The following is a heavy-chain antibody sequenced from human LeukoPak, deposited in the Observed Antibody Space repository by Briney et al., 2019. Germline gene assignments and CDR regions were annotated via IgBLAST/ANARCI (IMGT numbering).Heavy chain of an antibody. J-gene: IGHJ5*02. D-gene: IGHD4-17*01. Sequence: GGSLRLSCAASGFTFDDYAMHWVRQAPGKGLEWVSAISGSGGSAYYADSVKGRFTISRDNSKNTLYLQMSSLRAEDTAVYYCAKTDYGRTWGQGTLVTVSS. CDR1: GFTFDDYA. CDR2: ISGSGGSA. V-gene: IGHV3-23*01. CDR3: AKTDYGRT.